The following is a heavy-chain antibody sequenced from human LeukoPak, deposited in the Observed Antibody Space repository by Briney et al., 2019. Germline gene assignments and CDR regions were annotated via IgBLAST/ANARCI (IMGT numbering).Heavy chain of an antibody. CDR2: IYHTGRT. CDR3: ARETTGTTSFDY. Sequence: PSGTLSLTCVVSGGSISSNNWWMWVRQPPGKGLEWIGEIYHTGRTNYNSSLKSRVTMSVDKSQNQFSLKLSSVTAADTAVYYCARETTGTTSFDYWGQGTLVTVSS. V-gene: IGHV4-4*02. J-gene: IGHJ4*02. CDR1: GGSISSNNW. D-gene: IGHD1-7*01.